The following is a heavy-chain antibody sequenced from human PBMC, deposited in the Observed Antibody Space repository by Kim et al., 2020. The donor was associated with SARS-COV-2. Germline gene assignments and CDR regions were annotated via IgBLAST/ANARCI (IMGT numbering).Heavy chain of an antibody. Sequence: ASVKVSCKASGYTFTGYYMHWVRQAPGQGLEWMGRINPNSGGTNYAQKFQGRVTMTRDTSISTAYMELSRLRSDDTAVYYCAREGFGIFGVVIHVDYYYYYYGMDVWGQGTTVTVSS. D-gene: IGHD3-3*01. CDR3: AREGFGIFGVVIHVDYYYYYYGMDV. CDR2: INPNSGGT. J-gene: IGHJ6*02. V-gene: IGHV1-2*06. CDR1: GYTFTGYY.